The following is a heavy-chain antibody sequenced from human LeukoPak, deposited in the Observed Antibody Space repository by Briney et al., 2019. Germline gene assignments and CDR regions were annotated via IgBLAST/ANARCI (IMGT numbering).Heavy chain of an antibody. CDR1: GFPFSSYA. CDR3: AKALDLGGRFVVVPAASYYFDY. V-gene: IGHV3-23*01. Sequence: GGSLRLSCAAAGFPFSSYAMSWVRQAPGKGLEWVSAISGSGGSTYYADSVKGRFTISRDNSKNTLYLQMNSLRAEDTAVYYCAKALDLGGRFVVVPAASYYFDYWGQGTLVTVSS. CDR2: ISGSGGST. J-gene: IGHJ4*02. D-gene: IGHD2-2*01.